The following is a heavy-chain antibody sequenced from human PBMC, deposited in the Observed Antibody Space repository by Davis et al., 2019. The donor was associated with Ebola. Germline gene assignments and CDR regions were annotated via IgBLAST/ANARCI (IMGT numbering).Heavy chain of an antibody. CDR2: ISSSGSYT. CDR1: GFTFRSNS. CDR3: ARAVDMSTGSGY. D-gene: IGHD5-24*01. Sequence: PGGSLRLSCAASGFTFRSNSMNWVRQSPGQGLEWVSSISSSGSYTYYADSVKGRFTISRDNAKNSLYLQMNTLRAEDTAVYYCARAVDMSTGSGYWGQGTLVTVSS. V-gene: IGHV3-21*06. J-gene: IGHJ4*02.